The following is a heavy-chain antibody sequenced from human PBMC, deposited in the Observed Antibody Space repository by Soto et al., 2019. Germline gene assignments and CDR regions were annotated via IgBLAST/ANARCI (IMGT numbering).Heavy chain of an antibody. Sequence: QVQLVQSGAEVKKPGASVKVSCKVSGYTLTELSMHWVRQAPGKGLAWMGGFDPEDGETIYAQKFQGRVTMTEDTSTDTAYMELSSLRSEDTAVYYCATTKLYCSGGSCYGLDAFDIWGQGTMVTVSS. D-gene: IGHD2-15*01. J-gene: IGHJ3*02. CDR2: FDPEDGET. V-gene: IGHV1-24*01. CDR3: ATTKLYCSGGSCYGLDAFDI. CDR1: GYTLTELS.